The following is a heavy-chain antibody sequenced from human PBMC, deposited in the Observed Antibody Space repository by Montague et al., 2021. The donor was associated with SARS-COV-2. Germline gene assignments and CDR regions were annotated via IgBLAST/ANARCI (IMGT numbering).Heavy chain of an antibody. J-gene: IGHJ4*02. Sequence: CAISGDSVSGNSATWNWVRQSPSRGLEWLGRTYYRSKWYSDYAPSVRGRLTVNPDASKNEFSLELNYVTPEDTDVYYCVRYSGWFYFDFWGQGTLVTVSS. D-gene: IGHD6-19*01. CDR1: GDSVSGNSAT. CDR2: TYYRSKWYS. CDR3: VRYSGWFYFDF. V-gene: IGHV6-1*01.